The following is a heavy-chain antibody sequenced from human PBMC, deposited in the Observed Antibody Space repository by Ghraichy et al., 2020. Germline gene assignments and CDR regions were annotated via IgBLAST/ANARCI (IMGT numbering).Heavy chain of an antibody. V-gene: IGHV3-74*01. J-gene: IGHJ6*02. D-gene: IGHD6-25*01. CDR1: GFFFSSYW. CDR2: INSDGTTT. Sequence: LSLTCVASGFFFSSYWMYWVRQVPGKGLVWVSRINSDGTTTNYADSVKGRFTISRDNAKNTLYLQMNSLSAEDTAVYYCARVWSIAADNYYYGLDVWGQGTTVTVSS. CDR3: ARVWSIAADNYYYGLDV.